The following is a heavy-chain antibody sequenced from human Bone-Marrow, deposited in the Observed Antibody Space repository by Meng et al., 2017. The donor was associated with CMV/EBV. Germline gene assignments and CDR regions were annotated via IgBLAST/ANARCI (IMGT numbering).Heavy chain of an antibody. Sequence: ASVKVSCKASGYTFTSYYMHWVRQAPGQGLEWMGIINPSGGSTSYAQKLQGRVTMTTDTSTSTAYMELRSLRSDDTAVYYCARDSPRSGWYYYYYGMDVWGQGTTVTVSS. J-gene: IGHJ6*02. CDR3: ARDSPRSGWYYYYYGMDV. CDR1: GYTFTSYY. V-gene: IGHV1-46*01. D-gene: IGHD6-19*01. CDR2: INPSGGST.